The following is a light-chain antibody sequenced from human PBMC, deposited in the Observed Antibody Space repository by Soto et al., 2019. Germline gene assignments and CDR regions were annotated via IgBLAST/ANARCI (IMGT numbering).Light chain of an antibody. J-gene: IGKJ4*01. CDR3: QQYITSPT. Sequence: LAQSPGPLSLAPWARATLSCRAGQTLSRTFLAWYQQKPAHAPSLLIYGASSRATGVPDRFSGGGSGTFSTRTTSRVDPDYITFYYYQQYITSPTFGRGTKVDIK. CDR1: QTLSRTF. CDR2: GAS. V-gene: IGKV3-20*01.